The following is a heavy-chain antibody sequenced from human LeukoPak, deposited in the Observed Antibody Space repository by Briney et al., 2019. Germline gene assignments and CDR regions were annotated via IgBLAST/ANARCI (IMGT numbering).Heavy chain of an antibody. CDR2: IYSSETT. Sequence: SETLSLTCSVSGASISSDYWSWIQQPRGKGLEWIGNIYSSETTKYNPSLRSRATISGDTSKNQFSLKLSSVTAADTAVDYCARHFPYCGGDCPYYYMDVWGKGTTVTVSS. J-gene: IGHJ6*03. D-gene: IGHD2-21*02. CDR3: ARHFPYCGGDCPYYYMDV. CDR1: GASISSDY. V-gene: IGHV4-4*09.